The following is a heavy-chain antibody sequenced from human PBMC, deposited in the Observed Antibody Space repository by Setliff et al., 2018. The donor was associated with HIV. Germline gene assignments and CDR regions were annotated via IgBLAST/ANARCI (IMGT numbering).Heavy chain of an antibody. CDR3: AGYALRYFDWLGSWFDP. V-gene: IGHV1-18*01. CDR2: ISAYNGNT. D-gene: IGHD3-9*01. CDR1: GYTFTSYG. Sequence: ASVMVSCKASGYTFTSYGISWVRRAPGQGLEWMGWISAYNGNTNYAQKLQGRVTMTTDTSTSTAYMELRSQRSDDTAVYYCAGYALRYFDWLGSWFDPWGQGTLVTVSS. J-gene: IGHJ5*02.